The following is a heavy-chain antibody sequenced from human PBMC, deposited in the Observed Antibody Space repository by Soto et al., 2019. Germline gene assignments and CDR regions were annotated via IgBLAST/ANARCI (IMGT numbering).Heavy chain of an antibody. Sequence: SETLSLTCTVSGGSISDFYWSWIRQPPGKGLEWIGYTYYSGSTNYNPSLKSRVTISVDTSENQFSLNLRSMSPADTAVYYCARVGGLAARTFDYWGPGTLVTVSS. CDR1: GGSISDFY. J-gene: IGHJ4*02. D-gene: IGHD6-6*01. CDR2: TYYSGST. V-gene: IGHV4-59*01. CDR3: ARVGGLAARTFDY.